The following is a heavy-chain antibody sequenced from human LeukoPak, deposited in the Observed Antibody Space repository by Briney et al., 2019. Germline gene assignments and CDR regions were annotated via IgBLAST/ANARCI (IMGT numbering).Heavy chain of an antibody. V-gene: IGHV4-34*01. D-gene: IGHD4-17*01. Sequence: PSETLSLTCAVYGGSFSGYYWSWIRQPPGKGLEWIGEINHSGSTNYNPSLKSRVTISVDTSKNQFSLKLSSVTAADTAVYYCASETYDYGDYWEDYWGQGTLVTVSS. CDR1: GGSFSGYY. J-gene: IGHJ4*02. CDR3: ASETYDYGDYWEDY. CDR2: INHSGST.